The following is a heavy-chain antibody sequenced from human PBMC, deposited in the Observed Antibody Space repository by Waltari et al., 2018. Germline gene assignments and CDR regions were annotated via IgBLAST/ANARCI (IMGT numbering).Heavy chain of an antibody. V-gene: IGHV1-69*12. Sequence: QVQLVQSGAEVKKPGSSVKVSCKASGGTFSSYAISWVRQAPGQGLVGMGGIIPIFGTANYAQKFRGRVTSTADESTSTAYMELSSLRSEDTAVYYCARGTGGFIISFDYWGQGTLVTVSS. J-gene: IGHJ4*02. D-gene: IGHD3-3*01. CDR3: ARGTGGFIISFDY. CDR2: IIPIFGTA. CDR1: GGTFSSYA.